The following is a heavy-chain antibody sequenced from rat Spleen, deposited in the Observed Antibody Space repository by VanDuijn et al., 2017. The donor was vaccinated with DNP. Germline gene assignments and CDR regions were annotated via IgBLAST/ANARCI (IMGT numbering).Heavy chain of an antibody. CDR3: ARHVLPLRVWDY. J-gene: IGHJ2*01. CDR2: ITSSGGNT. Sequence: EVQLVEAGGGLVQPGRSLKLSCAASGFTFNTYWMTWIRQVPGKGLEWVASITSSGGNTYYPDSVKGRFTVSRDNSKNTLYLQLNSLRSEDTATYYCARHVLPLRVWDYWGQGAMVTVSS. D-gene: IGHD1-4*01. V-gene: IGHV5-31*01. CDR1: GFTFNTYW.